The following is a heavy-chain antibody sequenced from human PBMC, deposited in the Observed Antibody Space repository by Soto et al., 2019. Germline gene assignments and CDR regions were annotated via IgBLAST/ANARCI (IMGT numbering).Heavy chain of an antibody. CDR2: ISSSSSYI. J-gene: IGHJ5*02. CDR1: GFIFSSYS. CDR3: ARDGVGATTGYFDP. D-gene: IGHD1-26*01. V-gene: IGHV3-21*01. Sequence: EVQLVESGGGLVKPGGPLRVSCAASGFIFSSYSMNWVRQAPGKGLEWVSSISSSSSYIYYADSVKGRFTISRDNAKNSVSLQMNSLRAEDTAVYYCARDGVGATTGYFDPWGQGTLVTVSS.